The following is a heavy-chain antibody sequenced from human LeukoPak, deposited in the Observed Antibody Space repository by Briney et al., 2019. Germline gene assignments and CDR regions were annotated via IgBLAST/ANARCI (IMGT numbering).Heavy chain of an antibody. J-gene: IGHJ4*02. Sequence: PGGSLRFSCAASGFTFSSYAMHWVRQAPGKGLEWVAVISYDGSNKYYADSVKGRFTISRDNSKNTLYLQMNSLRAEDTAVYYCATLRNSDYWGQGTLVTVSS. CDR1: GFTFSSYA. D-gene: IGHD1-1*01. CDR3: ATLRNSDY. CDR2: ISYDGSNK. V-gene: IGHV3-30-3*01.